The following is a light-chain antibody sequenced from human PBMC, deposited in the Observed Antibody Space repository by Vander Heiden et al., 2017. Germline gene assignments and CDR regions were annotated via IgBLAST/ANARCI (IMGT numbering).Light chain of an antibody. J-gene: IGKJ4*01. CDR3: QQYDNLPLT. CDR1: RDISNY. V-gene: IGKV1-33*01. CDR2: DAS. Sequence: DIQMTQSPSSLSASVADRVTITSQASRDISNYLNWYQQKPGKAPKLLIYDASNLDTGVPSRFSGSGSGTDFTFTISSLQPEDIGTYYCQQYDNLPLTFGGGTKVEIK.